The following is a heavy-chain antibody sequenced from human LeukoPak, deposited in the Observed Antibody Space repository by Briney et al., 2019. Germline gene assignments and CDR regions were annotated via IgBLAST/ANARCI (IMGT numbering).Heavy chain of an antibody. CDR1: GFTFSNAW. CDR3: TTYDYGDYYFFYGMDV. V-gene: IGHV3-15*01. J-gene: IGHJ6*02. Sequence: GGSLRLSCAASGFTFSNAWMSWVRQVPGKGLEWVGRIKRKTDGGTIDYEAAVKGRFTVSRDDSKNTLYLQMDSLKSEDTAVYYCTTYDYGDYYFFYGMDVWGQGTTVTVSS. CDR2: IKRKTDGGTI. D-gene: IGHD4-17*01.